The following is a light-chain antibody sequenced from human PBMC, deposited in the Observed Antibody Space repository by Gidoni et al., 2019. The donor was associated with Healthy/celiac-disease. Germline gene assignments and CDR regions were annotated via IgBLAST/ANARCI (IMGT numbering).Light chain of an antibody. CDR1: SSDVGSYNL. V-gene: IGLV2-23*02. Sequence: QSALTQPASGSGSPGQSITISCTGTSSDVGSYNLVSWYQQHPGKAPKLMIYEVSKRPSGVSHRFSGSQSGTTASLTISGLQAEDDADYYCCSYAGSSTFYVFGTGTKVTVL. J-gene: IGLJ1*01. CDR2: EVS. CDR3: CSYAGSSTFYV.